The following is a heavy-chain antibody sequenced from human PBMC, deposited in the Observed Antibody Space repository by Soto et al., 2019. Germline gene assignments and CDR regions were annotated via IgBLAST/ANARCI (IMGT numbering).Heavy chain of an antibody. D-gene: IGHD3-22*01. CDR2: ISTTGGST. J-gene: IGHJ4*02. V-gene: IGHV3-23*01. Sequence: PGGSLRLSCAASGFTFSSYAMSWVRQAPGKGLEWVATISTTGGSTYYADSVKGRFTISRDNSKNTLYLQMSSLRAEDTAVYYSANYDSSGSSIDYWGQGTLVTVSS. CDR1: GFTFSSYA. CDR3: ANYDSSGSSIDY.